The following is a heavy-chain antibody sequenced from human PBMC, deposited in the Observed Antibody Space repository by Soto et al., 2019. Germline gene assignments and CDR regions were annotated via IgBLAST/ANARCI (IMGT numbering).Heavy chain of an antibody. CDR1: GGSISSYY. CDR2: IYYSGST. V-gene: IGHV4-59*08. D-gene: IGHD6-6*01. J-gene: IGHJ3*02. CDR3: ARHPTYSSSLPPDAFDI. Sequence: SETLSLTCTVSGGSISSYYWSWIRQPPGKGLEWIGYIYYSGSTNYNPSLKSRVTISVDTSKNQFSLKLSSVTAADTAVYYCARHPTYSSSLPPDAFDIWGQGTMVTVSS.